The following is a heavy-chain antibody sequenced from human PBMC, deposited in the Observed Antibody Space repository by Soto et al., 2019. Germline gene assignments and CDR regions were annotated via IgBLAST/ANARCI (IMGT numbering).Heavy chain of an antibody. D-gene: IGHD4-17*01. J-gene: IGHJ4*02. Sequence: SVKVSCKASGGTFSRYAISWVRQAPGQGLEWMGGIIPIFGTANYAQKFQGRVTITADESTSTAYMELSSLRSEDTAVYYCARHYGGNSMFEYWGQGSLVTVSS. V-gene: IGHV1-69*13. CDR3: ARHYGGNSMFEY. CDR2: IIPIFGTA. CDR1: GGTFSRYA.